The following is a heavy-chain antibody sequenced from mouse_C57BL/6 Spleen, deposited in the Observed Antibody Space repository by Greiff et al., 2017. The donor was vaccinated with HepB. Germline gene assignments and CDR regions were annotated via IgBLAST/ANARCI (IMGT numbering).Heavy chain of an antibody. CDR1: GFTFSDYG. V-gene: IGHV5-17*01. CDR3: ARVNYGSSYWYFDY. J-gene: IGHJ2*01. D-gene: IGHD1-1*01. CDR2: ISSGSSTI. Sequence: EVKLMESGGGLVKPGGSLKLSCAASGFTFSDYGMHWVRQSPEKGLEWVAYISSGSSTIYYADTVKGRFTISRDNAKNTLFLQMTSLRSEDTAMYYCARVNYGSSYWYFDYWGQGTTLTVSS.